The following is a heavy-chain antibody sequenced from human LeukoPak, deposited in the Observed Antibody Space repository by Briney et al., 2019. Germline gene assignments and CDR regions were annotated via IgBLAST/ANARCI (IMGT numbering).Heavy chain of an antibody. CDR3: ARSIDY. J-gene: IGHJ4*02. Sequence: PSETLSLTCAVYGGSFSGYYWSWIRQPPGKGLEWIGEINHSGSTNYNPSLKSRVTISVDTSKNQFSLKLSSVTAADTAVYYCARSIDYWGQGTLVTVSS. CDR2: INHSGST. CDR1: GGSFSGYY. V-gene: IGHV4-34*01.